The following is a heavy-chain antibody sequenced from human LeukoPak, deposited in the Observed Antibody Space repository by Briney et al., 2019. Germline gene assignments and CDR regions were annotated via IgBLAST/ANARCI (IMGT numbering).Heavy chain of an antibody. CDR3: AREASGYDAFDI. D-gene: IGHD3-22*01. V-gene: IGHV4-39*07. CDR1: GDSISSSSYY. Sequence: SETLSLTCTVPGDSISSSSYYWGWIRQPPGKGLEWIGSIDYSGSTYYSPSLKSRVTISVDTSKNQFSLKLSSVTAADTAVYYCAREASGYDAFDIWGQGTMVTVSS. CDR2: IDYSGST. J-gene: IGHJ3*02.